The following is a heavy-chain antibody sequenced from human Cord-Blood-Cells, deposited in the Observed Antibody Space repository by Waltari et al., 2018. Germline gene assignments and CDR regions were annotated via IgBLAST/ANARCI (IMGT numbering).Heavy chain of an antibody. CDR2: IKQDGSEK. D-gene: IGHD4-17*01. V-gene: IGHV3-7*01. CDR3: AREGYGDYYFDY. J-gene: IGHJ4*02. CDR1: GFTFSSYW. Sequence: EVQLVESGGGLVQPGGSLRLSCAASGFTFSSYWMSWVRQAPGKGVEWVANIKQDGSEKYYVDSVKGRSTISRDNAKNSLYLQMNSLRAEDTAVYYCAREGYGDYYFDYWGQGTLVTVSS.